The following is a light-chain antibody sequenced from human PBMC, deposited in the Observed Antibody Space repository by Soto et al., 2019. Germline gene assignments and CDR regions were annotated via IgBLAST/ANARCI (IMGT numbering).Light chain of an antibody. J-gene: IGLJ1*01. CDR2: DVS. V-gene: IGLV2-14*01. CDR3: SSYTSSSKGYV. Sequence: QSVLTQPASVSGSPGKSITISCTGTSSDVGGYNYVSWYQQHPGKAPKLMIYDVSNRPSGVSNRFSGSKSGNTASLTISGLQAEDEADYYCSSYTSSSKGYVFGTGTKLTVL. CDR1: SSDVGGYNY.